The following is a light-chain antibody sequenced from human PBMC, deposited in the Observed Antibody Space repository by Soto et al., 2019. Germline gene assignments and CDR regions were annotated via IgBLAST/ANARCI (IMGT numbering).Light chain of an antibody. CDR3: QSYDSSLSGYV. Sequence: VLTQPPPVSGAPGQRGTLSCPGSSSHIGAGYDVHWYQQLPGTAPKVLIYGNSNRPSGVPDRFSGSKSGTSASLAITGLQAEDEADYYCQSYDSSLSGYVFGTGTKVTVL. CDR1: SSHIGAGYD. V-gene: IGLV1-40*01. CDR2: GNS. J-gene: IGLJ1*01.